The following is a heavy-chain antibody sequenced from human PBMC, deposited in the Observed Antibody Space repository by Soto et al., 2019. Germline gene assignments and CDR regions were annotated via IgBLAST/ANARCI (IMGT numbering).Heavy chain of an antibody. J-gene: IGHJ4*02. D-gene: IGHD4-17*01. CDR1: GYTFTSYD. CDR2: MNTNSGNT. Sequence: QVQLVQSGAEVKKPGASVKVSCKASGYTFTSYDINWVRQATGQGLEWMGWMNTNSGNTGYAQKFQGRVTTTRNTSISTAYMALSSLRSDDTAVYYWARTHYVDNVDYWGQGTLVTVSS. CDR3: ARTHYVDNVDY. V-gene: IGHV1-8*01.